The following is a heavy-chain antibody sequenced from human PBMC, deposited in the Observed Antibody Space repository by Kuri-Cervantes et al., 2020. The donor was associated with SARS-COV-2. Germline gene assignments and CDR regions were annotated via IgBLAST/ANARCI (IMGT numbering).Heavy chain of an antibody. CDR1: GGSINNGGYY. Sequence: SETLSLTCTVSGGSINNGGYYWSWIRQHPGQGLEWIGYISHSGNTHYNSSLKSRLRISIDTSENQFSLRLSSVTAADTAVNYCARDRNYGLGRYDSWGQGTLVTVSS. CDR3: ARDRNYGLGRYDS. CDR2: ISHSGNT. V-gene: IGHV4-31*03. J-gene: IGHJ5*01. D-gene: IGHD3-10*01.